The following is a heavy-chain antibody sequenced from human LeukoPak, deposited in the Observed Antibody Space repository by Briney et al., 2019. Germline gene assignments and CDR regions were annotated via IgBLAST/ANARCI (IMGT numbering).Heavy chain of an antibody. V-gene: IGHV1-2*02. CDR1: GYTLSGYQ. Sequence: ASVKVSCKASGYTLSGYQLHWVRQAPGQGLEWMGWISLNSGGTHYAQKFQGRVTMTRDTSINTVYMELRRLRSDDTAVYYCARERSPEDYMDVWGKGTTVTVSS. CDR2: ISLNSGGT. CDR3: ARERSPEDYMDV. J-gene: IGHJ6*03.